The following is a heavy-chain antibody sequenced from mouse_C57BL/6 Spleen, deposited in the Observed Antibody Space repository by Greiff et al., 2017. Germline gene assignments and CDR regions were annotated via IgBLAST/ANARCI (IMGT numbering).Heavy chain of an antibody. V-gene: IGHV5-9-1*02. CDR1: GFTFSSYA. D-gene: IGHD2-3*01. CDR3: TRGYDGYYAMDY. CDR2: ISSGGDYI. J-gene: IGHJ4*01. Sequence: EVHLVESGEGLVKPGGSLKLSCAASGFTFSSYAMSWVRQTPEKRLEWVGYISSGGDYIYYADTVKGRFTISRDNARNTLYLQMSSLKSEDTAMYYCTRGYDGYYAMDYWGQGTSVTVSS.